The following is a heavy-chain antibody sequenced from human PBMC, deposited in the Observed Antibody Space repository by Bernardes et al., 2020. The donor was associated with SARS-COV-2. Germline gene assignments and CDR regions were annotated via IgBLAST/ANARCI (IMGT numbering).Heavy chain of an antibody. CDR2: IDPRDSYT. CDR1: GYRFTGNW. V-gene: IGHV5-10-1*01. D-gene: IGHD2-21*01. CDR3: ARHTDRGTYLDV. J-gene: IGHJ6*02. Sequence: GESLKISCRAFGYRFTGNWISWVRQMPGKGLEWMGKIDPRDSYTTYSPSFQGHVTISVDKSTTTAYLQWGSLTASDSAIYYCARHTDRGTYLDVWGQGTTVTVSS.